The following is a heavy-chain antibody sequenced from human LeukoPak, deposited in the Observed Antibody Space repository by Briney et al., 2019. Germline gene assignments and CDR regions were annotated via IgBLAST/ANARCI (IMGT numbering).Heavy chain of an antibody. CDR2: IYYSGST. Sequence: PSETLSLTCTVSGGSMSRYYWNWIRQPAGKGLGWIGYIYYSGSTNYNPSLKSRVTISIDMSKNQFSLKLYSVTAADTAVYYCARDLRQQLVNNWFDPWGQGTLVTVSS. V-gene: IGHV4-59*01. CDR1: GGSMSRYY. D-gene: IGHD6-13*01. CDR3: ARDLRQQLVNNWFDP. J-gene: IGHJ5*02.